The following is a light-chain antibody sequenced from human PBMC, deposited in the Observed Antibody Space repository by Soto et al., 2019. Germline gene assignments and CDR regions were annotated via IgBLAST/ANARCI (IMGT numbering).Light chain of an antibody. J-gene: IGLJ2*01. Sequence: QSALTQPASVSGSPGQSITISCTGTSSDVGSYNLVSWYQQHPAKAPKLMIYEGSQRPSAVSNRFSGSQSGNAASLTISGRQDEDEADYYCCSYAGSGTYVFGGGTKLTVL. CDR2: EGS. V-gene: IGLV2-23*01. CDR1: SSDVGSYNL. CDR3: CSYAGSGTYV.